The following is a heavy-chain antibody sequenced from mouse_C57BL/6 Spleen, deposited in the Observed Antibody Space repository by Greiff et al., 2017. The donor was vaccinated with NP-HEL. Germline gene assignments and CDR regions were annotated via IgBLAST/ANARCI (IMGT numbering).Heavy chain of an antibody. CDR2: IDPNSGGT. Sequence: QVQLQQPGAELVKPGASVKLSCKASGYTFTSHWMHWVKQRPGRGLEWIGRIDPNSGGTKYNEKFKSKATLTVDKPSSTAYMQLSRLTSEDSAVYCWARPSIDPRGYLDDWGQGTTLTVSS. J-gene: IGHJ2*01. CDR1: GYTFTSHW. V-gene: IGHV1-72*01. CDR3: ARPSIDPRGYLDD.